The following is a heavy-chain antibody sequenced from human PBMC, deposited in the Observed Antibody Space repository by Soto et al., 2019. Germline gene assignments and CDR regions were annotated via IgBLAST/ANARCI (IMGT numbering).Heavy chain of an antibody. J-gene: IGHJ4*02. D-gene: IGHD6-6*01. Sequence: GGSLSLSCAASGFTFRDYYMSWIRQAPGKGLEWVSYISSTGSYAKYADSVKGRFTISRDKAKNSLYLQMNSLRAEDTAVYYCERDSSIKHRLLDYWGPGTPVTVSS. CDR2: ISSTGSYA. V-gene: IGHV3-11*06. CDR1: GFTFRDYY. CDR3: ERDSSIKHRLLDY.